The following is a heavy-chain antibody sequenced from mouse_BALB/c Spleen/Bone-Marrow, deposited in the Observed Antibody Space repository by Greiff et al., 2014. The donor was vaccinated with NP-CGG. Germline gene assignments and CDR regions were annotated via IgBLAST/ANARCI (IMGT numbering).Heavy chain of an antibody. CDR3: ARERPNYFDN. J-gene: IGHJ2*01. CDR1: GFSLTSYG. V-gene: IGHV2-9*02. CDR2: IWAGGST. Sequence: VKLVESGPGLVAPSQSLSITCTVSGFSLTSYGVHWVRQPPGKGLEWLGVIWAGGSTDYNSALMSRLSISKDNSKSQVFLKMNSLQTDDTAMFYCARERPNYFDNWGQGTVLTVSS.